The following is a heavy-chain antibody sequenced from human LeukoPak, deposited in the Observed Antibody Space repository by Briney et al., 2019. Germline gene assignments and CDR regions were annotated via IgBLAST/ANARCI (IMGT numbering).Heavy chain of an antibody. CDR3: ARGNGAVARNYYYYYYMDV. CDR1: GGTFTSYA. Sequence: ASVKVSCKDSGGTFTSYAISWVRQGPGQRREWMGGIIPIFGTANSAQKFQGRVTITADESTSTAYMELRSLRSEDTAVYYCARGNGAVARNYYYYYYMDVWGQGTLVTVSS. CDR2: IIPIFGTA. D-gene: IGHD6-19*01. V-gene: IGHV1-69*13. J-gene: IGHJ6*03.